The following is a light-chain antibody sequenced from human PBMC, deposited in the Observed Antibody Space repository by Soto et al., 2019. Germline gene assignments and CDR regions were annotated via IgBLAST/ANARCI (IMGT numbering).Light chain of an antibody. J-gene: IGKJ1*01. CDR3: QQYNDWPRT. V-gene: IGKV3-15*01. CDR1: QSVSSN. Sequence: EIVMTQSPATLSVSPGERAPLSCRARQSVSSNLAWYQQNPGQAPRLLIYGASTRATGIPARFSGSGSGTEFTLTISSLQSEDFAVYYCQQYNDWPRTFGQGTKVDIK. CDR2: GAS.